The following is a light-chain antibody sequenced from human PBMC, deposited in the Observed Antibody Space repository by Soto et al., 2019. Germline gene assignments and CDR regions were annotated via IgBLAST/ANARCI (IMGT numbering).Light chain of an antibody. Sequence: QSALTQPASVSGSPGQSITISCTGTSSDIGGYNYVSWYQQNPGKAPKLMIFGVSNWPSGVSIRFSGSKSGNTASLTISGLQAEDEGDYYCSSYTSTNTRWVFGGGTKLTVL. CDR1: SSDIGGYNY. J-gene: IGLJ3*02. V-gene: IGLV2-14*01. CDR2: GVS. CDR3: SSYTSTNTRWV.